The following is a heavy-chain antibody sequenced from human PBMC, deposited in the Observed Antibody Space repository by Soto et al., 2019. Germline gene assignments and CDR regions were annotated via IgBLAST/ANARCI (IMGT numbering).Heavy chain of an antibody. J-gene: IGHJ3*02. CDR3: AIDIPVIAAAGTGAFDI. D-gene: IGHD6-13*01. Sequence: GGSLRLSCAASGFTFSDYYMSWIRQAPGKGLEWVSYISSSGSTIYYADSVKGRFTISRDNAKNSLYLQMNSLRAEDSAVYYCAIDIPVIAAAGTGAFDIWGQGTMVTVSS. CDR2: ISSSGSTI. V-gene: IGHV3-11*01. CDR1: GFTFSDYY.